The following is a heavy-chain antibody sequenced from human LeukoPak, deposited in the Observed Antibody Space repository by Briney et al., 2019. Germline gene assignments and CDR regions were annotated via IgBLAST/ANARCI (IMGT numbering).Heavy chain of an antibody. Sequence: GGSLRLSCAASGFTFNSYAMSWVRQAPGKGLEWVSAIGGSGSSTYYTDSVKGRFTISRDNSKNTLYLQMNSLRAEDTAVYYCARDREVLLMAGYYYYYGMDVWGQGTTVTVSS. V-gene: IGHV3-23*01. CDR2: IGGSGSST. D-gene: IGHD2-8*01. CDR3: ARDREVLLMAGYYYYYGMDV. J-gene: IGHJ6*02. CDR1: GFTFNSYA.